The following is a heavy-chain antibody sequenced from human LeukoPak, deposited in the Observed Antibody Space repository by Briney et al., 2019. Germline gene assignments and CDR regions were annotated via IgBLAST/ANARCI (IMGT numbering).Heavy chain of an antibody. D-gene: IGHD1-1*01. J-gene: IGHJ4*02. Sequence: GGSLRLSCAAPGFTFSSYEMNWVRQSPGKGLEWVSSVSAGGGETFYGDSVKGRFIVSRDNSKNTLYLQMKTLRAEDTATYYCAKDSGTWNDSDYWGQGTLVTVSS. CDR2: VSAGGGET. CDR1: GFTFSSYE. V-gene: IGHV3-23*01. CDR3: AKDSGTWNDSDY.